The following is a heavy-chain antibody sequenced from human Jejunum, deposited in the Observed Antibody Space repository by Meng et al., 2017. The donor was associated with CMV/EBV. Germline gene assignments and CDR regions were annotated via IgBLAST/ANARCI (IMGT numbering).Heavy chain of an antibody. CDR1: TFSCYS. CDR2: VSFDGRNQ. D-gene: IGHD6-6*01. Sequence: TFSCYSMHWVRQAPGKGLEWVAHVSFDGRNQYYADSMKGRFTVSRDNSKNTLDLQMKSLRTEDTAVYYCTKDQWGSSSSLTGMDVWGQGTTVTVSS. V-gene: IGHV3-30*04. CDR3: TKDQWGSSSSLTGMDV. J-gene: IGHJ6*02.